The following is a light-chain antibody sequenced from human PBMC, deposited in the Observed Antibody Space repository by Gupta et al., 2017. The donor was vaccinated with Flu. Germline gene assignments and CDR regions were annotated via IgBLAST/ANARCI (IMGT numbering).Light chain of an antibody. V-gene: IGLV1-51*02. CDR2: QDN. Sequence: VTIPCSGSSSNVESTWVSWYQQVPGTAPKLLIFQDNKRPSGIPDRFSGSKSGTSATLAITGLQAEDEAVYYCGTWDDSLRVGAFGGGTNLTVL. J-gene: IGLJ2*01. CDR1: SSNVESTW. CDR3: GTWDDSLRVGA.